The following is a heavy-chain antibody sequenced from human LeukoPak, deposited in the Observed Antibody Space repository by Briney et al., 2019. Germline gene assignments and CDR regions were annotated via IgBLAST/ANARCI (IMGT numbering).Heavy chain of an antibody. D-gene: IGHD3-22*01. CDR3: AREDSSGAFHI. V-gene: IGHV3-33*08. J-gene: IGHJ3*02. Sequence: GGSLRLSCAASGFTFSSHAMHWVRQAPGKELEWVAVVWYDESNKYYVDSVKGRFTISRDNSKNTLYLQMNSLRVGDTALYYCAREDSSGAFHIWGQGTMVTVSS. CDR2: VWYDESNK. CDR1: GFTFSSHA.